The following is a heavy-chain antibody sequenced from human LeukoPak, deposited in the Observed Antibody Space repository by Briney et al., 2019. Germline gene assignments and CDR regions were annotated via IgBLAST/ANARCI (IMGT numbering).Heavy chain of an antibody. CDR2: INGDGSST. CDR3: ARGFRGGADR. D-gene: IGHD2-21*01. CDR1: GFTFSSYW. V-gene: IGHV3-74*01. J-gene: IGHJ5*02. Sequence: PGGSLRLSCAASGFTFSSYWMHWVRQAPGKGLVWVSRINGDGSSTSYADSVKGRFTISRDNAKNTLYLQMSSLRAEDTAVYYCARGFRGGADRWGQGTLVTVSS.